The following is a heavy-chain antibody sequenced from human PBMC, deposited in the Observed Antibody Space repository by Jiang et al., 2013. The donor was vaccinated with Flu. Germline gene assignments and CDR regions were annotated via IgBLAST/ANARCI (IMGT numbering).Heavy chain of an antibody. CDR2: MNPNSGNT. J-gene: IGHJ3*02. CDR1: GYTFTSYD. Sequence: SCKASGYTFTSYDINWVRQATGQGLEWMGWMNPNSGNTGYAQKFQGRVTMTRNTSISTAYMELSSLRSEDTAVYYCAAEYYYDSGLGHDAFDIWGQGTMVTVSS. D-gene: IGHD3-22*01. V-gene: IGHV1-8*01. CDR3: AAEYYYDSGLGHDAFDI.